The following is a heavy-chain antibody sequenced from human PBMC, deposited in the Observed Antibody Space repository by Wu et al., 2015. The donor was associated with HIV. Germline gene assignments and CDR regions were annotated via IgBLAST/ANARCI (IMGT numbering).Heavy chain of an antibody. CDR3: ASSIAVAAVFDY. V-gene: IGHV1-2*02. D-gene: IGHD6-19*01. CDR2: INPNSGGT. Sequence: QVQLVQSGAEVKKPGASVKVSCKASGYTFTGYYMHWVRQAPGQGLEWMGWINPNSGGTNCAQKFQGRVTMTRDTSISTAYMELSRLTSDDTAVYYCASSIAVAAVFDYWGQGTLVTVSS. J-gene: IGHJ4*02. CDR1: GYTFTGYY.